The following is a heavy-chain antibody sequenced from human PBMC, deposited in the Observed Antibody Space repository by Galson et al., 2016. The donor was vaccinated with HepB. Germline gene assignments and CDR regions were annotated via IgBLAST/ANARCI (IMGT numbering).Heavy chain of an antibody. CDR1: GFTFDDHG. Sequence: FLRLSCAASGFTFDDHGMSWVRQVPGKGLEWVSGITWNGGTRGYADSVKGRFTISRDNAKNSLYLQMNSLSDEDAAVYYCARQLMTTNEIFDYWGQGTLVTVSS. J-gene: IGHJ4*02. CDR2: ITWNGGTR. CDR3: ARQLMTTNEIFDY. D-gene: IGHD1-1*01. V-gene: IGHV3-20*04.